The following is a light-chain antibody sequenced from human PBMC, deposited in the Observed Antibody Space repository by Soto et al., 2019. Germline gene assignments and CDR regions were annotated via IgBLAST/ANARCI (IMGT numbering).Light chain of an antibody. CDR1: QYIGRY. CDR3: QQTYRTPLT. J-gene: IGKJ4*01. V-gene: IGKV1-39*01. CDR2: AAS. Sequence: DIHLTRSPSSLSSSFGGRVTITCLAGQYIGRYLNWYQQKPVKAPKLLIYAASSLHSGVPSRFSGSGSGTDFTLTISSLQPEDFATYSCQQTYRTPLTFGGGTKVDIK.